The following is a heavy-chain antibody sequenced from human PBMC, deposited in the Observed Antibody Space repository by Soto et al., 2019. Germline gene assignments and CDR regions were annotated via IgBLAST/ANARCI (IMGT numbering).Heavy chain of an antibody. D-gene: IGHD6-13*01. CDR1: GFTFSSYA. Sequence: GGSLRLSFAASGFTFSSYAMHWVRQAPGKGLEWVAVISYDGSNKYYADSVKGRFTISRDNSKNTLYLQMNSLRAEDTAVYYCARDYTGGWQQLVRNYYYYGMDVWGQGTTVTVSS. CDR2: ISYDGSNK. CDR3: ARDYTGGWQQLVRNYYYYGMDV. V-gene: IGHV3-30-3*01. J-gene: IGHJ6*02.